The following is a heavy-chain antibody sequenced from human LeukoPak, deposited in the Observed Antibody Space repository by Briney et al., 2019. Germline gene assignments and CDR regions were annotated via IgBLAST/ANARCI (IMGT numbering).Heavy chain of an antibody. CDR2: INHSGST. D-gene: IGHD3-22*01. CDR3: ARSSRDSSGWPYYYMDV. V-gene: IGHV4-39*01. J-gene: IGHJ6*03. Sequence: PSETLSLTCTVSGGSISSNNYYWSWVRQPPGKGLEWIGEINHSGSTNYNPSLKSRVTISVDTSKNQFSLKLSSVTAADTAVYYCARSSRDSSGWPYYYMDVWGKGTTVTISS. CDR1: GGSISSNNYY.